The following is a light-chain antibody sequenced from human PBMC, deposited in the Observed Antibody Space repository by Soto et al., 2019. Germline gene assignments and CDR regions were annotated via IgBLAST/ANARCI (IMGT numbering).Light chain of an antibody. CDR1: QSVSSN. J-gene: IGKJ3*01. CDR2: GAS. V-gene: IGKV3-15*01. Sequence: EIVMTQSPATLSVSPGERATLSCRASQSVSSNLAWYQQKPGQAPRLLIYGASTRATGIAARFSGSGSGTEVTLTISSLQSEDVAVYYCQHYNNWPPLTFGPGTKVDIK. CDR3: QHYNNWPPLT.